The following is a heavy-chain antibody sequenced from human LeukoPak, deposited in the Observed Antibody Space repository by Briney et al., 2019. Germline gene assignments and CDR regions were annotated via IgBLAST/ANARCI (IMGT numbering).Heavy chain of an antibody. D-gene: IGHD6-19*01. CDR3: ARDFEYSSGPLGYYYYGMDV. V-gene: IGHV3-21*01. Sequence: GGSLRLSCAASGFTFSSYSMNWVRQAPGKGLEWVSSISSSSSYIYYADSVKGRFTISRDNAKNSLYLQMNSLRAEDTAVYYCARDFEYSSGPLGYYYYGMDVWGQGTTVTVSS. CDR2: ISSSSSYI. CDR1: GFTFSSYS. J-gene: IGHJ6*02.